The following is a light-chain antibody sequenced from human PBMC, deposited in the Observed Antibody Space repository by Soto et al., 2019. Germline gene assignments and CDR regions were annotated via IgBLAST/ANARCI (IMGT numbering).Light chain of an antibody. J-gene: IGKJ1*01. CDR1: QSVSSN. CDR2: GAS. CDR3: QQYNNWWT. Sequence: EIVMTQSPATLSVSPGERATLSCRASQSVSSNLAWYQQKPGQAPRLLIYGASTRATGIPARFSGSGSGTEFTLAIRRLQSEDFAVYYCQQYNNWWTFGQGTKVEL. V-gene: IGKV3-15*01.